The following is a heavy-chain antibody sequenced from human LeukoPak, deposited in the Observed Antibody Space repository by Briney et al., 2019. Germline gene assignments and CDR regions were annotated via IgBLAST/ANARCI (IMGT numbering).Heavy chain of an antibody. CDR1: GFTVSSNP. CDR2: ISTGGST. J-gene: IGHJ4*02. V-gene: IGHV3-53*01. CDR3: APSGSFYYFDY. D-gene: IGHD3-22*01. Sequence: GGSLRLSCAASGFTVSSNPMSWVRQAPGKGLECVSFISTGGSTYYADSVKGRFTISRDSSTNMLYLQMNSLRAEDTAVHFCAPSGSFYYFDYWGQGILVTVSS.